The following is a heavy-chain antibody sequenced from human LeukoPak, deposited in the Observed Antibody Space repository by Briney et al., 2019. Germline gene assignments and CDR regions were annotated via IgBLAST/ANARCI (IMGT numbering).Heavy chain of an antibody. CDR2: IKQDGSEK. D-gene: IGHD1-20*01. Sequence: GGSLRLSCAASGFTFSSYAMSWVRQAPGKGLEWVANIKQDGSEKYYVDSVKGRFTISRDNAKNSLYLQMNSLRAEDTAVYYCARARITGTTIRYYYYGMDVWGQGTTATVYS. CDR1: GFTFSSYA. V-gene: IGHV3-7*03. CDR3: ARARITGTTIRYYYYGMDV. J-gene: IGHJ6*02.